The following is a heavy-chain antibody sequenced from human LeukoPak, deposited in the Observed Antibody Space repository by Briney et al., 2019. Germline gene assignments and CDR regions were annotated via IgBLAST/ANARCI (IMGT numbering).Heavy chain of an antibody. J-gene: IGHJ6*02. Sequence: PGGSLRLSCAASGFTFSSYGMHWVRQAPGKGLEWVAVIWYDGSNRYYADSVKGRFTISRDNSKNTLYLQMNSLRAEDTAVYYCAKDLSEYSSSSCLYYYYGMDVWGQGTTVTVSS. CDR2: IWYDGSNR. CDR1: GFTFSSYG. V-gene: IGHV3-30*02. D-gene: IGHD6-6*01. CDR3: AKDLSEYSSSSCLYYYYGMDV.